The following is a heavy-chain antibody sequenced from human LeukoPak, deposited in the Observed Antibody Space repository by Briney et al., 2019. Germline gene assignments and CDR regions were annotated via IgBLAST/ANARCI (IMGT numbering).Heavy chain of an antibody. CDR1: GYSFTSYG. D-gene: IGHD3-22*01. J-gene: IGHJ3*02. V-gene: IGHV1-18*01. CDR3: ASPGSGYYSENSGFAFDI. Sequence: GASVKVSCKASGYSFTSYGITWVRQAPGQGLEWMGWISAYNGNTNYARNLQGRVTMTTDTSTSTAYMELRSLRSDDTAVYYCASPGSGYYSENSGFAFDIWGQGTMVTVSS. CDR2: ISAYNGNT.